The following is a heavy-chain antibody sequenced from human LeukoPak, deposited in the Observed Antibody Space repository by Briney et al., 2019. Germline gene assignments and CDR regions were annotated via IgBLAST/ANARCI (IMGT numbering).Heavy chain of an antibody. CDR3: AREHYDYFWGTYRSYALDI. D-gene: IGHD3-16*02. V-gene: IGHV3-53*01. Sequence: TGGSVTLLCGPSELNDSYNHMKGPRQSPGEGLEWFSDIYSGDTTNYAVSVQGRFTISRDSSKNTVYLQMNRLRADDTAVYYFAREHYDYFWGTYRSYALDIWGQGTMVTVSS. CDR1: ELNDSYNH. J-gene: IGHJ3*02. CDR2: IYSGDTT.